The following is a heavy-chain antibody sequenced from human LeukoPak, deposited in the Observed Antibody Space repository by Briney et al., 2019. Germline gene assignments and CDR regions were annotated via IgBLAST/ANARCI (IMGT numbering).Heavy chain of an antibody. CDR3: ARPINPGGYHRVDY. D-gene: IGHD5-12*01. Sequence: ASVKVSCKASGYTFTSYDINWVRQATGQGLEWMGWMNPNSGKTGYAQKFQGRVTMTRNTSISTAYMELSGLRSEDTAVYYCARPINPGGYHRVDYWGQGTLVTVSS. CDR2: MNPNSGKT. CDR1: GYTFTSYD. J-gene: IGHJ4*02. V-gene: IGHV1-8*01.